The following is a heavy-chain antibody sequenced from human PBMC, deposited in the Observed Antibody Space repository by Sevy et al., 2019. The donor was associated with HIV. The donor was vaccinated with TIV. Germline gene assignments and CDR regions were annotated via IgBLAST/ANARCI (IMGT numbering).Heavy chain of an antibody. D-gene: IGHD6-13*01. CDR3: AKHGVAAASTLEYFQH. Sequence: YLRLSCAASGFTFDDYAMHWVRQAPGKGLEGVSGISWNSGSIGYADSVKGRFTISRDNAKNSLYLQMNSLRPEDTALYYCAKHGVAAASTLEYFQHWGQGTVVTVSS. J-gene: IGHJ1*01. CDR2: ISWNSGSI. CDR1: GFTFDDYA. V-gene: IGHV3-9*01.